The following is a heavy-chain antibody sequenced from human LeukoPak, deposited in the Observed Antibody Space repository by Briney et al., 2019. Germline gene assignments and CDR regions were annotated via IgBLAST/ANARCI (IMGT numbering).Heavy chain of an antibody. V-gene: IGHV3-23*01. J-gene: IGHJ5*02. Sequence: GGSLRLSCAAAGFTFSSYGMSWVRQAPGKGREWVAAISGSGCSTYYADSVKDRFTISRDNSKNKLYLQMNSMRAEDTAVYYCAKFSAAAGGDWFDPWGQGTLVTVSS. CDR2: ISGSGCST. CDR3: AKFSAAAGGDWFDP. D-gene: IGHD6-13*01. CDR1: GFTFSSYG.